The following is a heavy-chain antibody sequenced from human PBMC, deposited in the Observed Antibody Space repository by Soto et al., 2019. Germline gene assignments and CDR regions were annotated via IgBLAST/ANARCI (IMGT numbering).Heavy chain of an antibody. V-gene: IGHV4-4*02. D-gene: IGHD6-13*01. J-gene: IGHJ4*02. CDR1: GDSIISDKW. CDR3: ARARSSSPNRPFDF. CDR2: IHHGGNS. Sequence: SETLSLTCAVSGDSIISDKWWSWVRQAPGKGLEWIGEIHHGGNSKYNPSLKSRVIISVDRSKNQFSLNLTSVTDADTAVYYCARARSSSPNRPFDFWGQGTLVTVSS.